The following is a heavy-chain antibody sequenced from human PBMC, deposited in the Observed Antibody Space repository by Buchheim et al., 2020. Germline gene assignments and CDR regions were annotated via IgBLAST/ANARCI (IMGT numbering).Heavy chain of an antibody. Sequence: EVQLVESGGGLVQPGGSLSLSCAASGFTVSSNYMSWVRQAPGKGLELVSVIYSGGSTYSADSVKGSFPISRDNSKNTLYLKMNCLRAEDTAVYYCARGSGSYYNEIYYFDYWGQGTL. D-gene: IGHD3-10*01. CDR3: ARGSGSYYNEIYYFDY. CDR1: GFTVSSNY. J-gene: IGHJ4*02. CDR2: IYSGGST. V-gene: IGHV3-66*01.